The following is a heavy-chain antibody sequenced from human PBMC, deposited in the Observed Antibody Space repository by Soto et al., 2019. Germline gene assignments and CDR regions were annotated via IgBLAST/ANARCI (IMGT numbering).Heavy chain of an antibody. D-gene: IGHD3-3*01. Sequence: SETLSLTCAVYGGSFSGYYWSWIRQPPGKGLEWIGEINHSGSTNYNPSLKSRVTISVDTSKNQFSLKLSSVTAADTAVYYCARGSRITIVGVVIIGLQNWFDPWGQGTLVTVSS. CDR2: INHSGST. CDR1: GGSFSGYY. J-gene: IGHJ5*02. V-gene: IGHV4-34*01. CDR3: ARGSRITIVGVVIIGLQNWFDP.